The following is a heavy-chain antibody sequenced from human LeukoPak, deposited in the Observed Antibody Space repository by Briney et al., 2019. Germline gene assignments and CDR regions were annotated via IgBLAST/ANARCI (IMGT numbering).Heavy chain of an antibody. J-gene: IGHJ4*02. Sequence: SETLSLTCTVSGDSINSGGYYWSWIRQHPGKGLEWIGYIYYSGSTYYSPSLRSRVSLSLDTSKNQVSLKLSSVTAADTAVYYCARDRNCTNGVCSTFDYWGQGTLVTVSS. CDR1: GDSINSGGYY. V-gene: IGHV4-31*03. D-gene: IGHD2-8*01. CDR3: ARDRNCTNGVCSTFDY. CDR2: IYYSGST.